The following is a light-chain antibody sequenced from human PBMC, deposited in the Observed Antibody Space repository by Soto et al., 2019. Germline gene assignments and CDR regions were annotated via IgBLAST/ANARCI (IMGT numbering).Light chain of an antibody. CDR1: QAISSY. V-gene: IGKV1-9*01. CDR3: QQLNSYPRA. Sequence: DIPLTQSPSFLSASVGDRVTITCRASQAISSYLDWYQQKPGKSPKLLIYAASTLQSGVPLRFSVSGSGTEFTHKVSSLTPGDFATYCCQQLNSYPRAFGPGTKVDI. CDR2: AAS. J-gene: IGKJ3*01.